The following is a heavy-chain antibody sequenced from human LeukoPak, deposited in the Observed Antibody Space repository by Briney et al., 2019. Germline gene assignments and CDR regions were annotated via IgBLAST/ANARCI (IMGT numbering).Heavy chain of an antibody. D-gene: IGHD3-22*01. CDR1: GNYW. CDR2: LSGSGGSA. Sequence: GSLRLSCAASGNYWMHWVRQAPGKGLEWVSALSGSGGSAYYADSVKGRFTISRDNSKNTLYLQMNSLRAEDTAVYYCAKGRYESSGFNWAAWGQGTLVTVSS. J-gene: IGHJ4*02. V-gene: IGHV3-23*01. CDR3: AKGRYESSGFNWAA.